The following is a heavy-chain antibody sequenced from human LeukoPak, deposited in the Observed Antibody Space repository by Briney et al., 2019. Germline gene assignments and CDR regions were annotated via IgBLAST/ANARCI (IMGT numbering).Heavy chain of an antibody. J-gene: IGHJ4*02. CDR2: INPSGGST. V-gene: IGHV1-46*03. Sequence: ASVKVSCKASGYTFTSYYMHWVRQAPGQGLEWMGIINPSGGSTSYAQKFQGRVTMTRDTSTSTVYMELSSRRPEDTAVYYCARVKLSRRSRPYFHYWGRGTLVTVSS. CDR1: GYTFTSYY. D-gene: IGHD1-1*01. CDR3: ARVKLSRRSRPYFHY.